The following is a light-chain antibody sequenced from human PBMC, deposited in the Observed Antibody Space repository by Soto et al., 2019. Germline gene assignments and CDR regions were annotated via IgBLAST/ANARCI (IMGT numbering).Light chain of an antibody. Sequence: QSVLTQPASVSGSPGQSITISCTCTSSDVGGYNYVSWYQHHPGKAPKLIIYDVTSRPSGVSIRFSGSKSDNTASLTISGLQPEDEADYHCSSYTTSNTRQIVFGTGTKLTVL. J-gene: IGLJ1*01. CDR2: DVT. CDR1: SSDVGGYNY. V-gene: IGLV2-14*03. CDR3: SSYTTSNTRQIV.